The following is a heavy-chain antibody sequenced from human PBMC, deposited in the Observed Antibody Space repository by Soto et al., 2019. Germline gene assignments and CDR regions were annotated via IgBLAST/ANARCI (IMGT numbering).Heavy chain of an antibody. V-gene: IGHV3-9*01. CDR2: ISWNSGSI. J-gene: IGHJ1*01. D-gene: IGHD6-13*01. CDR3: AKAPRYSSSWYAYFQH. CDR1: GVTFDDYA. Sequence: EVQLVESGGGLVQPGRSLRLSCAASGVTFDDYAMHWVRQAPGKGLGWVSGISWNSGSISYADSVKGRFTISRDNAKNSLYLQMNSLRAEDTALYYCAKAPRYSSSWYAYFQHWGQGTLVTVSS.